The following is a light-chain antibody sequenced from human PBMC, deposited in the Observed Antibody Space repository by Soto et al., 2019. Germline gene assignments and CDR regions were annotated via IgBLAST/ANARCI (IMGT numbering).Light chain of an antibody. CDR2: AAS. Sequence: DIQMTQSPSSLSASVGARVTITCRASQSITSYLNWYQQKPGKAPKLLIYAASSLQSGVPSRFSGSGSGTDVTLTISSLQPEDFATYYCQQSYSTLGLTFGGGTKVEIK. CDR1: QSITSY. J-gene: IGKJ4*01. CDR3: QQSYSTLGLT. V-gene: IGKV1-39*01.